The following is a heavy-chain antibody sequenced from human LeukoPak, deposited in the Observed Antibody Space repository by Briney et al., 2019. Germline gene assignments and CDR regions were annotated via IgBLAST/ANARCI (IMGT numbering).Heavy chain of an antibody. V-gene: IGHV1-69*05. D-gene: IGHD6-13*01. J-gene: IGHJ4*02. CDR3: ARAWAAAGRSSFDY. CDR2: IIPIFGTA. Sequence: GASVKVSCKASGGTFSSYAISWVRQAPGQGLEWMGRIIPIFGTATYAQQFQGRVTITTDESTSTAYMELSSLRSEDTAVYYCARAWAAAGRSSFDYWGQGTLVTVSS. CDR1: GGTFSSYA.